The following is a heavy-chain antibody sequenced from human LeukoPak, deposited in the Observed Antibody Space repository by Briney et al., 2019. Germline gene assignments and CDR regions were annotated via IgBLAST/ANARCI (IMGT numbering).Heavy chain of an antibody. V-gene: IGHV4-59*01. J-gene: IGHJ3*02. CDR1: GGSISSYY. D-gene: IGHD3-16*01. CDR3: ARWRGEDSAFDI. Sequence: SETLSLTCTVSGGSISSYYWSWIRQPPGKGLEWIGYIYYSGSTNYNPSLKSRVTISVDTSKNQFSLKLSSVTAADTAVYYCARWRGEDSAFDIWGQGTTVTVSS. CDR2: IYYSGST.